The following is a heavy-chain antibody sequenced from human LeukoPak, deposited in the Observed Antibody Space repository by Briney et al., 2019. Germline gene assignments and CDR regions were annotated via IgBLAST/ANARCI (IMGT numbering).Heavy chain of an antibody. CDR3: ARRRDITIFGVVIIGWFDP. CDR2: IYPGDSDT. V-gene: IGHV5-51*01. Sequence: GESLKISCRGSGYGFTSYWIGWVRQMPGKGLEWMGIIYPGDSDTRYSPSFQGQVTISADKSISTAYLQWSSLKASDTAMYYCARRRDITIFGVVIIGWFDPWGQGTLVTVSS. CDR1: GYGFTSYW. J-gene: IGHJ5*02. D-gene: IGHD3-3*01.